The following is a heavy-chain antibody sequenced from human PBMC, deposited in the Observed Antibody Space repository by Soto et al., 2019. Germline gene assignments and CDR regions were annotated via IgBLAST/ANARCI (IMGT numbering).Heavy chain of an antibody. CDR1: GGTFSRYA. J-gene: IGHJ6*02. CDR3: ARDLDYYGSGSHYYYGMGV. CDR2: IVPIYGTR. V-gene: IGHV1-69*13. D-gene: IGHD3-10*01. Sequence: SVKVSCKASGGTFSRYAFSWVRQAPGQGLEWMGGIVPIYGTRGFAQKFQGRLTITADEPTRTAYMELSSLRSEDTAVYYCARDLDYYGSGSHYYYGMGVCGQGTTVTVSS.